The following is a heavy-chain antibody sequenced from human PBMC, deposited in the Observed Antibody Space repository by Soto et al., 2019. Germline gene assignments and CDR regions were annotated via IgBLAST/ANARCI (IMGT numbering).Heavy chain of an antibody. J-gene: IGHJ4*02. CDR2: ISAYNGNT. D-gene: IGHD3-16*02. CDR3: ARDTPRGRLRLGELSAAFDY. Sequence: QVQLVQSGAEVKKPGASVKVSCKASGYTFTSYGISWVRQAPGQGLEWMGWISAYNGNTNYAQKLQGRVTMTTDTPTSTAYMELRSLRSDDTAVYYCARDTPRGRLRLGELSAAFDYWGQGTLVTVSS. V-gene: IGHV1-18*01. CDR1: GYTFTSYG.